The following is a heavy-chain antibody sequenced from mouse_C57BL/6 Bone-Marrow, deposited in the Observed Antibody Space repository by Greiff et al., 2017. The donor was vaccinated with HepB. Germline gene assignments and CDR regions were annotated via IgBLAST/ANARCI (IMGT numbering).Heavy chain of an antibody. Sequence: EVKVVESGGGLVKPGGSLKLSCAASGFTFSSYAMSWVRQTPEKRLEWVATISDGGSYTYYPDNVKGRFTISRDNAKNNLYLQMSHLKSEDTAMYYCGSNGNQAWFAYWGQGTLVTVSA. CDR2: ISDGGSYT. CDR1: GFTFSSYA. V-gene: IGHV5-4*03. CDR3: GSNGNQAWFAY. D-gene: IGHD2-5*01. J-gene: IGHJ3*01.